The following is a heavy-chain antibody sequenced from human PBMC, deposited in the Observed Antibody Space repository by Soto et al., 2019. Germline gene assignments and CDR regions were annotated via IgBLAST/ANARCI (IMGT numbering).Heavy chain of an antibody. V-gene: IGHV3-15*01. CDR1: GITFSNAW. CDR3: TTAFE. Sequence: EVQLVESGGGLVKPGGSLRLSCAVSGITFSNAWMTWVRQAPGKGLEWVGLIKSKADGGIIDYAAPVKGRFAISRDDSKNTLYLQMNGLKTEDTAVYYCTTAFEWGQGTLVTVSS. CDR2: IKSKADGGII. J-gene: IGHJ4*02.